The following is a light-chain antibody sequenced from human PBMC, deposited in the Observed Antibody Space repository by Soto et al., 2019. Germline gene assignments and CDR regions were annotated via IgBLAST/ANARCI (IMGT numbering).Light chain of an antibody. CDR2: LEGSGSY. CDR3: DTLDSTPRV. Sequence: QSVLTQSSSASASLGSSVKLTCTLSSGHSSYIIAWHQQQPGKAPRYLMKLEGSGSYNQGSGVPDRFSGSSSGADRYLSISYLQFEYYADYYCDTLDSTPRVFGGGTKLTVL. V-gene: IGLV4-60*02. CDR1: SGHSSYI. J-gene: IGLJ2*01.